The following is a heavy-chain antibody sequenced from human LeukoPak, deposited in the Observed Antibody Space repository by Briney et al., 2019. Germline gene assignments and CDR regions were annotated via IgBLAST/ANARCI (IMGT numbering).Heavy chain of an antibody. CDR3: VRGDKRDY. CDR2: ISRSGGST. J-gene: IGHJ4*01. CDR1: GFTFSSYG. V-gene: IGHV3-21*01. D-gene: IGHD5-24*01. Sequence: PGGSLRLSCAASGFTFSSYGMSWVRQAPGKGLEWVSSISRSGGSTYYAESVRGRLTISRDNAESSVYLHVNSLRVEDTAIYYCVRGDKRDYWGQGTLVTVAS.